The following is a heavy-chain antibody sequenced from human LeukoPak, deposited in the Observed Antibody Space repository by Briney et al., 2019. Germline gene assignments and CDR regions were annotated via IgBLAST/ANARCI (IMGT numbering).Heavy chain of an antibody. CDR1: GYTFTGYY. Sequence: ASVTVSCTASGYTFTGYYMHWVRQAPGQGLEWMGRINPNSGGTNYAQKFQGRVTMTRDTSISTAYMELSRLRSDDTAVYYCARDREGVGATLDYWGQGTLVTVSS. V-gene: IGHV1-2*06. D-gene: IGHD1-26*01. CDR2: INPNSGGT. J-gene: IGHJ4*02. CDR3: ARDREGVGATLDY.